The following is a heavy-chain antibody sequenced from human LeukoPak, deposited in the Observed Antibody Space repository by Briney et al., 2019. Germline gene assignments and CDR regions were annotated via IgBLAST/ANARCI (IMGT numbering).Heavy chain of an antibody. CDR2: ISYDGSNK. J-gene: IGHJ4*02. CDR3: ARVRSSWFSFDY. D-gene: IGHD6-13*01. Sequence: GSLRLSCAASGFTFSSYAMHWVRQAPGKGLEWVAVISYDGSNKYYADSVKGRFTISRDSSKNALYLQMNSLRAEDTAVYYCARVRSSWFSFDYWGQGTLVTVSS. V-gene: IGHV3-30-3*01. CDR1: GFTFSSYA.